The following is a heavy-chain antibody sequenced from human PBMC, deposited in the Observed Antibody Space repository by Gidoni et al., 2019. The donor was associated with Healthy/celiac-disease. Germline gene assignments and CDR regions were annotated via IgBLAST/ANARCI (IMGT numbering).Heavy chain of an antibody. CDR3: AAGYSSGWYPDYYGMDV. V-gene: IGHV1-2*04. J-gene: IGHJ6*02. Sequence: QVQPVQSGAEVKKHGASVKVSCKASGYPFTGYYTHWVRQAPGTGLEWMGWINPNSGGTNYAQNFQGWVTMTRDTSISTAYMELSRLRSDDTAVYYCAAGYSSGWYPDYYGMDVWGQGTTVTVSS. CDR1: GYPFTGYY. D-gene: IGHD6-19*01. CDR2: INPNSGGT.